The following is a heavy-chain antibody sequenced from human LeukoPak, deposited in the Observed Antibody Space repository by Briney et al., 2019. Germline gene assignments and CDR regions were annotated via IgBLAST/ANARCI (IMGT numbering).Heavy chain of an antibody. V-gene: IGHV4-59*01. Sequence: SETLSLTCTVSGGSISSYYWSWIRQPPGKGLEWIGSIYHSGSTYYNPSLKSRVTISVDTSKNQFSLKLSSVTAADTAVYYCARGLASGAYYYMDVWGKGTTVTVSS. CDR3: ARGLASGAYYYMDV. CDR1: GGSISSYY. J-gene: IGHJ6*03. CDR2: IYHSGST. D-gene: IGHD3-10*01.